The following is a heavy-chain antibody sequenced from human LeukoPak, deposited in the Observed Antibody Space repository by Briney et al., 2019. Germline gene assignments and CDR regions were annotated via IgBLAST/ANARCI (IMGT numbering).Heavy chain of an antibody. CDR3: ASIPLDIVVVPAARYNWFDP. CDR2: ISGSGGST. J-gene: IGHJ5*02. V-gene: IGHV3-23*01. CDR1: GFTFSSYA. Sequence: PGRSLRLSCAASGFTFSSYAMSWVRQAPGKGLEWVSAISGSGGSTYYADSVKGRFTISRDNSKNTLYLQMNSLRAEDTAVYYCASIPLDIVVVPAARYNWFDPWGQGTLVTVSS. D-gene: IGHD2-2*03.